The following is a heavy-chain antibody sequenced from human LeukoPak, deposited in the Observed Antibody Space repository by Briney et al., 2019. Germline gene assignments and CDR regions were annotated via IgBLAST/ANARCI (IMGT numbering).Heavy chain of an antibody. CDR1: GFTFSSYG. J-gene: IGHJ4*02. CDR3: ARVASANDILTGYIVNYFDY. V-gene: IGHV3-30*02. Sequence: GGSLRLSCAASGFTFSSYGMHWVRQAPGKGLEWVAFIRYDGSNKYYADSVKGRFTISRDNSKNTLYLQMNSLRAEDTAVYYCARVASANDILTGYIVNYFDYWGQGTLVTVSS. CDR2: IRYDGSNK. D-gene: IGHD3-9*01.